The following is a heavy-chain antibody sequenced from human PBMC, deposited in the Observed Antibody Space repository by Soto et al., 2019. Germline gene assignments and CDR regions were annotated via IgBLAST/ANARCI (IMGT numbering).Heavy chain of an antibody. CDR1: GYTFTSYV. CDR2: ISAYNGNT. Sequence: QVQLVQSGAEVKKPGASVKVSCRDSGYTFTSYVISWVRQTPRHGLEWMRWISAYNGNTNFAQKLQGRDTMTTDTSTSTAYMELRSLGSADTAVYYCARVVATVAGPYGMDVWGQGTTVTVSS. CDR3: ARVVATVAGPYGMDV. D-gene: IGHD6-19*01. V-gene: IGHV1-18*01. J-gene: IGHJ6*02.